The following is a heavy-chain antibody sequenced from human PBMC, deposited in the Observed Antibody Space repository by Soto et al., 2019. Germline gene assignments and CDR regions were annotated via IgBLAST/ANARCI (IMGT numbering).Heavy chain of an antibody. CDR2: INHSGST. CDR3: ARGGRLVIVVVPAAPFWFDP. J-gene: IGHJ5*02. D-gene: IGHD2-2*03. Sequence: SETLSLTCAVYGGSFSGYYWSWIHQPPGKGLEWIGEINHSGSTNYNPSLKSRVTISVDTSKNQFSLKLSSVTAADTAVYYCARGGRLVIVVVPAAPFWFDPWGQGTLVTVSS. V-gene: IGHV4-34*01. CDR1: GGSFSGYY.